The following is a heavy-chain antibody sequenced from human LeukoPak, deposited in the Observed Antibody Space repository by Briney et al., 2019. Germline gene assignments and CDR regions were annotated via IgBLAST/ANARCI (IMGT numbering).Heavy chain of an antibody. CDR3: ARIFGGGSYWYFDL. J-gene: IGHJ2*01. CDR2: INHSGST. Sequence: PSETLSLTCAVYGGSFSGYYWSWIRQPPGKGLEWIGEINHSGSTNYNPSLKSRVTISVDTSKNQFSLKLSSVTAADTAVYYCARIFGGGSYWYFDLWGRGTLVTVSS. CDR1: GGSFSGYY. D-gene: IGHD3-3*01. V-gene: IGHV4-34*01.